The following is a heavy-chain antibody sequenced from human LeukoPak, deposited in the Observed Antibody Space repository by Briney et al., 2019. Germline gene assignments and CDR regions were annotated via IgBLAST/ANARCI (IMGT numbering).Heavy chain of an antibody. Sequence: PGGSLRLSCAASGFTFSDYYMSWIRQAPGKGLEWISYISSSGSTIYYADSVKGRFTISRDNARNSLYLQMNSLRAEDTAVYYCARERAIASRRPYCFDYWGQGTLVSVFS. CDR2: ISSSGSTI. D-gene: IGHD6-6*01. J-gene: IGHJ4*02. CDR1: GFTFSDYY. V-gene: IGHV3-11*01. CDR3: ARERAIASRRPYCFDY.